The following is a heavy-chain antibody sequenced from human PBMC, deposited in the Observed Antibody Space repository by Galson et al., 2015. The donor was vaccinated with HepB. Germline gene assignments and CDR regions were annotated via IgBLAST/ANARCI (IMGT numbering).Heavy chain of an antibody. D-gene: IGHD3-22*01. CDR2: TYYRSKWYN. V-gene: IGHV6-1*01. CDR3: ARGYYYDSSAHFDY. J-gene: IGHJ4*02. Sequence: CAISGDSVSSNSAAWNWIRQSPSRGLEWLGRTYYRSKWYNDYAVSVKSRITINPDTSKNQFSLQLNSVTPEDTAVYYCARGYYYDSSAHFDYWGQGTLVTVSS. CDR1: GDSVSSNSAA.